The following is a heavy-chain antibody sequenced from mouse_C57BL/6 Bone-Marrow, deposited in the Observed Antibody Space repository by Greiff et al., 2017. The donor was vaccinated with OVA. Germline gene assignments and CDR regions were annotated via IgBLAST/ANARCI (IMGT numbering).Heavy chain of an antibody. CDR3: ARLGYYGNYGYFDV. CDR2: INSDGGST. Sequence: EVQGVESGGGLVQPGESLKLSCESNEYEFPSHDMSWVRKTPEKRLELVAAINSDGGSTYYPDTMERRFIISRDNTKKTLYLQMSSLRSEDTALYYGARLGYYGNYGYFDVWGTGTTVTVSS. D-gene: IGHD2-1*01. V-gene: IGHV5-2*01. J-gene: IGHJ1*03. CDR1: EYEFPSHD.